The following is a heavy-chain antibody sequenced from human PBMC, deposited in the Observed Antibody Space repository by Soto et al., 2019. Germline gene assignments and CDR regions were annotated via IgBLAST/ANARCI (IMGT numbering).Heavy chain of an antibody. D-gene: IGHD3-10*01. Sequence: EVQLVESGGGLVQPGGSLRLSCAASGFTFSSYWMSWVRQAPGKGLEWVANIKQDGSEKYYVDSVKGRFTISRDNAKKPPYLQMNSLRAEDTAVYYCARSGADPINWFDPWGQGTLVTVSS. CDR1: GFTFSSYW. CDR2: IKQDGSEK. J-gene: IGHJ5*02. CDR3: ARSGADPINWFDP. V-gene: IGHV3-7*01.